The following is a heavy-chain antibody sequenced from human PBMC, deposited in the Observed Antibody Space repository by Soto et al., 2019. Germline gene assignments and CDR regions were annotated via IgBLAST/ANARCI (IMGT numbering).Heavy chain of an antibody. CDR2: IYYSGST. CDR1: GGPISSYY. Sequence: SETLSLTCTVSGGPISSYYWSWIRQPPGKGLEWIGYIYYSGSTNYNPSLKSRVTISVDTSKNQFSLKLSSVTAADTAVYYCARGRTAMVTPFDYWGQGTLVTVSS. CDR3: ARGRTAMVTPFDY. V-gene: IGHV4-59*01. D-gene: IGHD5-18*01. J-gene: IGHJ4*02.